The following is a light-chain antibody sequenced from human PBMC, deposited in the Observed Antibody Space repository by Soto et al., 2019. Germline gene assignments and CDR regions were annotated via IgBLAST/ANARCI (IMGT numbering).Light chain of an antibody. J-gene: IGKJ3*01. CDR3: QQYNNWPLT. Sequence: IVMTQSPATLSVSPGERATLSCRASQSVSSNLAWYQQKPGQAPGLLIYGASARATGIPARFSGSGSGTEFTLTISSLQSEDFAVYYCQQYNNWPLTFGPGTKVDIK. V-gene: IGKV3-15*01. CDR2: GAS. CDR1: QSVSSN.